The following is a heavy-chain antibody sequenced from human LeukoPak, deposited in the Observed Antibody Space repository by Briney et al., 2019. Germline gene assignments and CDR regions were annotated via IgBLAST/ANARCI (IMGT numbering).Heavy chain of an antibody. Sequence: ASVKVSCKAPGYTLSKLSIHWVRQPSGKGLEWMGAFDPEDGETIYAQEFQGRATMTADTSTDTAYMELSSLTSDDTAVYYCVTDPYTTTDDNNFDPQGAYWGQGPLVTVSS. D-gene: IGHD5-24*01. V-gene: IGHV1-24*01. CDR2: FDPEDGET. CDR1: GYTLSKLS. CDR3: VTDPYTTTDDNNFDPQGAY. J-gene: IGHJ4*02.